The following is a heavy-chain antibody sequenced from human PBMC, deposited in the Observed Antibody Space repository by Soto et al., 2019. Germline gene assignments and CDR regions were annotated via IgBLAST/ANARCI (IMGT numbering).Heavy chain of an antibody. J-gene: IGHJ3*02. Sequence: SETLSLTCTVSGGSISSYYWSWIRQPPGKGLEWIGYIYYSGSTNYNPSLKSRVTISVDTSKNQFSLKLSSVTAADTAVYYCATKGGDYGDYGDAFDIWGQGTMVTVSS. CDR3: ATKGGDYGDYGDAFDI. CDR2: IYYSGST. V-gene: IGHV4-59*01. D-gene: IGHD4-17*01. CDR1: GGSISSYY.